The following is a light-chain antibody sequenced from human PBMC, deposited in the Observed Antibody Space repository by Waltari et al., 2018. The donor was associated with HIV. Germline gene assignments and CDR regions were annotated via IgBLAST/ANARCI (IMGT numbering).Light chain of an antibody. V-gene: IGLV1-40*01. Sequence: QSVLTQPPSVSGAPGQRVTISCTGSSSNIGAGYDVHWFQQLPGTAPKLLIYADDTRPSGVPYRCSGSKSGPSASLAITGLQAEDEADYYCQSYDSSLSGSFVFGTGTKVTVL. CDR2: ADD. CDR1: SSNIGAGYD. CDR3: QSYDSSLSGSFV. J-gene: IGLJ1*01.